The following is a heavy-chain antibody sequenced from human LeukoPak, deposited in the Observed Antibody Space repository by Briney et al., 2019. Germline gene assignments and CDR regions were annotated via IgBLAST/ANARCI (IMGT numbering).Heavy chain of an antibody. V-gene: IGHV3-13*01. D-gene: IGHD3-10*01. Sequence: GGSLRLSCAASGFSFSNNDMHWVRQFSGRGLEWVSGLGVAGDRYYPVSVRGRFTVSRDRAGTYLYLQMNSLSAGDTAVYYCARGHYYGSGGDTFDAWGKGTMVIVSS. CDR1: GFSFSNND. CDR2: LGVAGDR. CDR3: ARGHYYGSGGDTFDA. J-gene: IGHJ3*01.